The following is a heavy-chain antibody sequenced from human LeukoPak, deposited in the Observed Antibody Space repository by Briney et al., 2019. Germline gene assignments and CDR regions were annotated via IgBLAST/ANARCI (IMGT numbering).Heavy chain of an antibody. CDR1: GGSISSGGYY. J-gene: IGHJ4*02. V-gene: IGHV4-31*03. Sequence: KPSETLSLTCTVSGGSISSGGYYWSWIRQHPGKGLEWIGYFYYSGSTYYNPSLKSRVTISVDTSKNQFSLKLSSVTAADTAVYYCATATPTFVFVYWGQGTLVTVSS. CDR3: ATATPTFVFVY. CDR2: FYYSGST. D-gene: IGHD2-15*01.